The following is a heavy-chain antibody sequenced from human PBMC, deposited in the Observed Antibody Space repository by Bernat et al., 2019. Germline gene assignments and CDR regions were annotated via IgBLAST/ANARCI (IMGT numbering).Heavy chain of an antibody. CDR2: ISSGSDDT. CDR1: GYSFTSFA. CDR3: ARGDGPDHWLIDY. J-gene: IGHJ4*02. D-gene: IGHD3-10*01. Sequence: QVQLEQSGAEVKKPGASVKVSCKTSGYSFTSFAIHWARQAPGQRLEWLGVISSGSDDTRYPQKFRGRVTISGDTFASTSYMELSSLTSEDTAVYYCARGDGPDHWLIDYWGQGTLVTVSS. V-gene: IGHV1-3*04.